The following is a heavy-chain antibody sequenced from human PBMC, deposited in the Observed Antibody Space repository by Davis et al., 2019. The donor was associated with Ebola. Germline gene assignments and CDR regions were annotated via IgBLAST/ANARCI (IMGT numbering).Heavy chain of an antibody. Sequence: PGGSLRLSCAASGFTFSNYAMHWVRQAPGKGLEWVSVIYSGGSTYYADSVKGRFTISRDNSKNTLYLQMNSLRAEDTAVYYCARDPPLGYCSSTSCRAEYFQHWGQGALVTVSS. CDR2: IYSGGST. CDR3: ARDPPLGYCSSTSCRAEYFQH. D-gene: IGHD2-2*01. J-gene: IGHJ1*01. V-gene: IGHV3-53*01. CDR1: GFTFSNYA.